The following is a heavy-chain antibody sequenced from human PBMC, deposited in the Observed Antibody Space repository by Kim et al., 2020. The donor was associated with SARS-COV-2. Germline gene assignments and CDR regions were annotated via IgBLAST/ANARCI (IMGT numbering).Heavy chain of an antibody. CDR3: ARHRVITMIVVVNSNLVFDY. CDR2: IYYSGST. Sequence: SETLSLTCTVSGGSISSSSYYWGWIRQPPGKGLEWIGSIYYSGSTYYNPSLKSRVTISVDTSKNQFSLKLSSVTAADTAVYYCARHRVITMIVVVNSNLVFDYWGQGTLVTVSS. V-gene: IGHV4-39*01. CDR1: GGSISSSSYY. J-gene: IGHJ4*02. D-gene: IGHD3-22*01.